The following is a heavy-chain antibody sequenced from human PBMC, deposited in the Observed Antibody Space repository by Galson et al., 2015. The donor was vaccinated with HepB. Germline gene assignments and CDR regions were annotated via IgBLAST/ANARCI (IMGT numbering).Heavy chain of an antibody. J-gene: IGHJ5*02. Sequence: SLRLSCASSGFIFRHHAMAWIRQAPGKGLEWVSGINGRGSTRYYSDAGKGRFSISRDNSKATVFLQMDHLRAEDTAVYYCVKEGSWFGGDWFDPWGQGALVTVS. CDR3: VKEGSWFGGDWFDP. V-gene: IGHV3-23*01. CDR2: INGRGSTR. CDR1: GFIFRHHA. D-gene: IGHD3-16*01.